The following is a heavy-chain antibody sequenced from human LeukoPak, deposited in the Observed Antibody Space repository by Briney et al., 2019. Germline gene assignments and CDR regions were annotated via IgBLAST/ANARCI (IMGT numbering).Heavy chain of an antibody. CDR3: ATTVTQEYYYHYGLDV. Sequence: ASVKVSCKASGYTFANFDINWVRQATGQGLEWMGWINPNNGSTGYAQKFQGRVTLTRDTSISTAYMEVSSLRSEDTAVYYCATTVTQEYYYHYGLDVWGQGTTVTVSS. CDR2: INPNNGST. J-gene: IGHJ6*02. D-gene: IGHD4-17*01. CDR1: GYTFANFD. V-gene: IGHV1-8*01.